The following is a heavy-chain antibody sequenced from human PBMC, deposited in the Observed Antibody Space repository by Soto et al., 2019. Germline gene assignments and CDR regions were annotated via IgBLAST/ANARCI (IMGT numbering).Heavy chain of an antibody. D-gene: IGHD4-17*01. CDR3: AKGTAVTPYYFDY. V-gene: IGHV3-23*01. CDR2: ITGSGGGT. CDR1: GFTFSSYA. Sequence: EVQLLESGGGLVQPGGSLRLSCAASGFTFSSYAMSWVRQAPGKWLEWVSAITGSGGGTYYADSVKGRFTISRDNSKSTLFLQMNTLRAEDTAVYYCAKGTAVTPYYFDYWGQGTLVTVSS. J-gene: IGHJ4*02.